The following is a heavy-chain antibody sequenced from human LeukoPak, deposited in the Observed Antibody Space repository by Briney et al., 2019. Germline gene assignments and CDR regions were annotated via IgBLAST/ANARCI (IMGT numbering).Heavy chain of an antibody. D-gene: IGHD2-2*01. J-gene: IGHJ6*03. CDR2: VGGESRAV. Sequence: GGSLRLSCAASGFTVSGYGMNWVRQAPGKWLEWRSFVGGESRAVYYADSVKGRFTISRDNAKESVYLHMSSLRAEDTAVYYCARRGDRICTSMNCPPHSYYDYMDVWGKGTTVSVSS. V-gene: IGHV3-48*04. CDR3: ARRGDRICTSMNCPPHSYYDYMDV. CDR1: GFTVSGYG.